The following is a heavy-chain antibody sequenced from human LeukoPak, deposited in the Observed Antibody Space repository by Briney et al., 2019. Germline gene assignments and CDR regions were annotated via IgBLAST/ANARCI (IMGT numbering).Heavy chain of an antibody. CDR1: GYTFTSYY. J-gene: IGHJ3*02. V-gene: IGHV1-46*01. Sequence: ASVKVSCKASGYTFTSYYMHWVRQAPGQGLEWMGIINPSGGSTSYAQKFQGRVTMTRDTSTSTAYMELRSLRSDDTAIYHCAKNYYYDNTGYWGAFDIWGQGTMVTVSS. CDR2: INPSGGST. CDR3: AKNYYYDNTGYWGAFDI. D-gene: IGHD3-22*01.